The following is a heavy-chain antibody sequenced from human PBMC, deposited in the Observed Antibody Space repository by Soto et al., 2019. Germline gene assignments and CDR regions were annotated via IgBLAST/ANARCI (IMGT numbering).Heavy chain of an antibody. Sequence: EVQLLDSGGGLVQPGGSLRLSCAASGFMFSCCVMSWVRQAPGKGLEWVSTIHGDGDYSHYTDSVEGRFTISRDNSRNTLYLQMDSLRADDTATYYCAKNRGAGDYTNWSFAVWGRGTLVAVSS. J-gene: IGHJ2*01. V-gene: IGHV3-23*01. CDR3: AKNRGAGDYTNWSFAV. CDR2: IHGDGDYS. D-gene: IGHD2-2*02. CDR1: GFMFSCCV.